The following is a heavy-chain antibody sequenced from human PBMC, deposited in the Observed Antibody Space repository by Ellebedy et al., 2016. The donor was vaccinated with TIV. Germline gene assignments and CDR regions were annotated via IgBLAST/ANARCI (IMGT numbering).Heavy chain of an antibody. J-gene: IGHJ4*03. D-gene: IGHD2-21*01. CDR1: GFTFSSYD. CDR2: IGTAGDT. Sequence: GGSLRLSCAASGFTFSSYDMHWVRQGTGKGLEWVSAIGTAGDTYYPGSVKGRFTISRENAKNSLYLQITSLRAEDTAVYDCARVRFGDTAVDYWGQGTLVTVSS. V-gene: IGHV3-13*01. CDR3: ARVRFGDTAVDY.